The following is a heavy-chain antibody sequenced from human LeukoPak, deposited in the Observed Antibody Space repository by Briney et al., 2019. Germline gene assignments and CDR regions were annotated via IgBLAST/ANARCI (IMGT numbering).Heavy chain of an antibody. V-gene: IGHV3-30*14. Sequence: GGSLRLSCAASGFAFNNYAMYWVRQAPGKELEWVAVVSYDGSNKFSADSVKGRFTISRDNSKNTVFLQMNSLRAEDTAVYYCAKDMYYYDSSGYWGQGTLVTVSS. CDR2: VSYDGSNK. CDR1: GFAFNNYA. J-gene: IGHJ4*02. CDR3: AKDMYYYDSSGY. D-gene: IGHD3-22*01.